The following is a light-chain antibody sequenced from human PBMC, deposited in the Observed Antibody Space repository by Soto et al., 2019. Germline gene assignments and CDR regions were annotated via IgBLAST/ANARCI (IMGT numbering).Light chain of an antibody. Sequence: DIQLTQSPSFLSSCVGDRVTITCRASQVINSYLAWYQQKPGKAPKFLIHVASSLQSGVPSRFSGSGSGTVFTLTISSLQPEDFATYYCQQLSTFPRTFGQRTRVDI. CDR3: QQLSTFPRT. J-gene: IGKJ1*01. V-gene: IGKV1-9*01. CDR2: VAS. CDR1: QVINSY.